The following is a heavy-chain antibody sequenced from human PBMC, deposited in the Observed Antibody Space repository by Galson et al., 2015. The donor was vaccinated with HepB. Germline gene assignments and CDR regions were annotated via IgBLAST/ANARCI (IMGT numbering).Heavy chain of an antibody. CDR1: GYTFTSYA. CDR3: AREVGIAAATNPGNWFDP. J-gene: IGHJ5*02. Sequence: SVKVSCKASGYTFTSYAMHWVRQAPGQRLEWMGWINAGNGNTKYSQKFQGRVTITRDTSASTAYMELGSLRSEDTAVYYCAREVGIAAATNPGNWFDPWGQGTLVTVSS. V-gene: IGHV1-3*01. D-gene: IGHD6-13*01. CDR2: INAGNGNT.